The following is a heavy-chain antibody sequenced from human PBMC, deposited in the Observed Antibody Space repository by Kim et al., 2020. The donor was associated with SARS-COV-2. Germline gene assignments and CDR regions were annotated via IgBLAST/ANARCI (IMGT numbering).Heavy chain of an antibody. Sequence: GGSLRLSCAASGFTFTNYGIHWVRQAPGKGLEWVASILHDGTNKYYADSVKGRFTISKDNSKNTPYLQMNSLRGEDTAVYYCAKQGYETSVVTSYLDHWGQGTLVRVSS. CDR1: GFTFTNYG. CDR2: ILHDGTNK. CDR3: AKQGYETSVVTSYLDH. J-gene: IGHJ4*02. V-gene: IGHV3-30*18. D-gene: IGHD3-16*02.